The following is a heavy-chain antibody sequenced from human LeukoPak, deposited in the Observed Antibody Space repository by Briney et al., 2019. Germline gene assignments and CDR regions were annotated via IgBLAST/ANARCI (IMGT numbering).Heavy chain of an antibody. CDR1: GFTFSSYS. CDR2: ISSSSSYI. Sequence: GGSLRLSCAASGFTFSSYSMNWVRQAPGKGLEWVSYISSSSSYIYYADSVKGRFTISRDNAKNSLYLQMNSLRAEDTAVYYCARDPIVVVPTAMPEVDYWGQGTLVTVSS. V-gene: IGHV3-21*01. J-gene: IGHJ4*02. CDR3: ARDPIVVVPTAMPEVDY. D-gene: IGHD2-2*01.